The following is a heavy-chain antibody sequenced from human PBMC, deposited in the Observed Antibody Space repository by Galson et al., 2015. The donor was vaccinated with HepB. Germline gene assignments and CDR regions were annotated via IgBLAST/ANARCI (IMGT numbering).Heavy chain of an antibody. CDR1: GYSFTSYW. V-gene: IGHV5-51*03. J-gene: IGHJ6*02. CDR3: ARRGSTNYYYYGMDV. CDR2: INPADSDT. D-gene: IGHD2-2*01. Sequence: QSGAEVKKAGESLKISCKGSGYSFTSYWIGWVRQMPGKGLEWIGIINPADSDTRYSPSFQGQVTTSADKSISTAYLQWSSLKASDTAMYYCARRGSTNYYYYGMDVWGHGTTVTVSS.